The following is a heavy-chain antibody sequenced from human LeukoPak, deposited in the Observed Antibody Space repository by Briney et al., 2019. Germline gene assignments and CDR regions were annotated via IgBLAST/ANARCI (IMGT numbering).Heavy chain of an antibody. D-gene: IGHD3-10*01. V-gene: IGHV5-51*01. CDR3: ARQDGYGLYYFDS. CDR1: GYIFSSYW. Sequence: GESLKISCKGSGYIFSSYWIGWVRQMPGKGLEWMGTIYPVNSDTRYSPSFQGQVTISADKSITTAYLQWSSLKASDTAMYYCARQDGYGLYYFDSWGQGTLVTVSS. CDR2: IYPVNSDT. J-gene: IGHJ4*02.